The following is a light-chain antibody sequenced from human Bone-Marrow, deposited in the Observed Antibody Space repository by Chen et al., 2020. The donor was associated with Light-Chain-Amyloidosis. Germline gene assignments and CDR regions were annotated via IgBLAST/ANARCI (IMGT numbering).Light chain of an antibody. CDR1: QSVRRY. V-gene: IGKV3-11*01. J-gene: IGKJ1*01. CDR2: DAS. CDR3: QQRSNWPRT. Sequence: DIVLTQSPATMSLSPGERATLSCRASQSVRRYLDWYQQKPGQAPRLLIYDASNRASGLPARFSGSGSGTDFTLTISSLEPEDFAVYYFQQRSNWPRTFGQGTKVEIK.